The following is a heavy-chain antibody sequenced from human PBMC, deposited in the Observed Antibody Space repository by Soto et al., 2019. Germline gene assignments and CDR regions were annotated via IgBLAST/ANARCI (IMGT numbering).Heavy chain of an antibody. CDR2: IIPIFGTA. V-gene: IGHV1-69*06. CDR3: ARDRSYYDSSGYYYGMDV. J-gene: IGHJ6*02. CDR1: GGTFSSYA. Sequence: SVKVSCKASGGTFSSYAISCVRQAPGQGLEWMGGIIPIFGTANYAQKFQGRVTITADKSTSTAYMELSSLRSEDTAVYYCARDRSYYDSSGYYYGMDVWGQGTTVTVSS. D-gene: IGHD3-22*01.